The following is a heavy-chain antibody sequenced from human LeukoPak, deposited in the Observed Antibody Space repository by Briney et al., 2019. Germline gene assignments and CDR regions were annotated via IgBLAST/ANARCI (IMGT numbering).Heavy chain of an antibody. J-gene: IGHJ4*02. Sequence: PGGSLRLSCAASGFTFSSYGMSWVRQAPGKGLEWVSAISGSGGSTYYADSVKGRFTISRDNSKNTLYLQMNSLRAEDTAVYYCAREKGGRGYQSMVHLDYWGQGTLVTVSS. CDR2: ISGSGGST. CDR3: AREKGGRGYQSMVHLDY. CDR1: GFTFSSYG. D-gene: IGHD5-18*01. V-gene: IGHV3-23*01.